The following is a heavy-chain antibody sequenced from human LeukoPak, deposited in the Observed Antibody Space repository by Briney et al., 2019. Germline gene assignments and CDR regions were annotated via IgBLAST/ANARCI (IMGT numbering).Heavy chain of an antibody. Sequence: ASVKVSCKTSGYTFTTYGISLVRQAPGQGLEWMGWISAYSGNTNYAQKFQDRVTMTRDTSTSTAYMDLRSLRSDDTAVYYCARVNLGVPAASSFDYWGQGTLVTVSS. CDR2: ISAYSGNT. J-gene: IGHJ4*02. V-gene: IGHV1-18*01. CDR1: GYTFTTYG. D-gene: IGHD2-2*01. CDR3: ARVNLGVPAASSFDY.